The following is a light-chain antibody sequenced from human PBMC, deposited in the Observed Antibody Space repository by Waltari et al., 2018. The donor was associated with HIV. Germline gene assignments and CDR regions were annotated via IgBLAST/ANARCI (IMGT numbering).Light chain of an antibody. Sequence: SYELTQPPSVSVSPGQTASTICSGERLDNKYVCWYQLTLGQPPVLFIYQDNKGPSGIPERFSDSNSGNTATLTISGTRAMDEADYYCQTWDSSTVVFGGGTKLTVL. CDR1: RLDNKY. CDR3: QTWDSSTVV. J-gene: IGLJ2*01. CDR2: QDN. V-gene: IGLV3-1*01.